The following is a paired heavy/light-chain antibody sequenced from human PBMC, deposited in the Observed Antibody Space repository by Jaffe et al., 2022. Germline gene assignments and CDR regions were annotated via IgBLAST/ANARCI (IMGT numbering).Heavy chain of an antibody. CDR3: ARADCSGADCYLILLH. CDR2: LNPVGGTT. J-gene: IGHJ4*02. D-gene: IGHD2-21*02. V-gene: IGHV1-46*03. CDR1: GYPFINYY. Sequence: QVQLQQSGTEVKKPGAAVRLSCKASGYPFINYYVHWLRQAPGLGLEWMGVLNPVGGTTIYAQKFHDRITMTRETSTTTVYMQLDSLTSDDTAMYFCARADCSGADCYLILLHWGQGTLVTVSS.
Light chain of an antibody. CDR1: QDINHY. V-gene: IGKV1-9*01. J-gene: IGKJ5*01. Sequence: DIHLAQSPTFVSASVGDRVIITCRASQDINHYMAWYQQRPGTAPNLLIYGASALQSGVPPRFLGSGSGTQFTLTITDLQPEDFATYYCQQLAAYPITFGQGTRLDIK. CDR3: QQLAAYPIT. CDR2: GAS.